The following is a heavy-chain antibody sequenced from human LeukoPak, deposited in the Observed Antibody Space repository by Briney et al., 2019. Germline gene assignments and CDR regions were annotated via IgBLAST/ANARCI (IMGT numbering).Heavy chain of an antibody. CDR3: AKILSGTYSFDL. CDR1: GSTFSTYP. CDR2: ISGNSVTI. D-gene: IGHD1-26*01. V-gene: IGHV3-23*01. Sequence: PGGSLRLSCTASGSTFSTYPMTWVRQAPGQGLEWVSAISGNSVTIYYADSVKGRFTISRDNSKNTLYLQMYSLRAEDTAVSYCAKILSGTYSFDLWGQGTLVTVSS. J-gene: IGHJ4*02.